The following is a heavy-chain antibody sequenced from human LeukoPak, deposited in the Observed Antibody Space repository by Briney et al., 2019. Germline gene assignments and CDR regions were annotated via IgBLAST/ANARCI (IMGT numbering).Heavy chain of an antibody. V-gene: IGHV3-30*04. J-gene: IGHJ4*02. CDR2: ISYDGSNK. CDR1: GFTFSSYT. CDR3: AREMPTTETFDY. D-gene: IGHD1-1*01. Sequence: GGSLRLSCAASGFTFSSYTMHWVRQAPSKGLEWVAVISYDGSNKYYADSVKGRFTISRDNSKNTLYLQMSSLRAEDTAVYYCAREMPTTETFDYWGQGTLVTVSS.